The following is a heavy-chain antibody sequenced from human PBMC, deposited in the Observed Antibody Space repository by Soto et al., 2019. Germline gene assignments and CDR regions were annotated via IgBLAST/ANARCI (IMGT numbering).Heavy chain of an antibody. Sequence: QVQLVQSGAEVKKPGSSVTVSCKASGGTVTNYAIRWVRQAPGQGLEWMGGIIPFFGTANYAQKFQGKVTITADKSTNTAYMELTSLRSENTAVYYCARGRSVAGTWGYYYYGMDVWRQGTTVTVSS. J-gene: IGHJ6*02. D-gene: IGHD6-19*01. CDR2: IIPFFGTA. CDR1: GGTVTNYA. CDR3: ARGRSVAGTWGYYYYGMDV. V-gene: IGHV1-69*06.